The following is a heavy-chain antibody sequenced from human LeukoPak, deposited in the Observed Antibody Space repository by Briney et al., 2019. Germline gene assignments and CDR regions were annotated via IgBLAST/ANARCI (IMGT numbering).Heavy chain of an antibody. D-gene: IGHD6-13*01. CDR3: ARGYSSSWYGYYYYYMDV. Sequence: PSETLSLTCTVSGGSISSYYWSWIRQPAGKGLEWIGRIYTGGSTNYNPSLKSRVTMSVDTSKNQFSLKLSSVTAADTAVYYCARGYSSSWYGYYYYYMDVWGKGTTVTVSS. CDR2: IYTGGST. J-gene: IGHJ6*03. CDR1: GGSISSYY. V-gene: IGHV4-4*07.